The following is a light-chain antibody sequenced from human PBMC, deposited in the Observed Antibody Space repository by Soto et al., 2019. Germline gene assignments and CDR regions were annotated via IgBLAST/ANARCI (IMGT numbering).Light chain of an antibody. J-gene: IGLJ1*01. CDR2: DVS. Sequence: QSALTQPASVSGSPGQSITISCTGTSSDVGGYKYVSWYQQHPGKAPKLMIYDVSNRPSGVSNRFSGSKSGNTASLTISGLQAEAEADYYFSSYTSSSTRVFGTVTKLTVL. CDR3: SSYTSSSTRV. V-gene: IGLV2-14*01. CDR1: SSDVGGYKY.